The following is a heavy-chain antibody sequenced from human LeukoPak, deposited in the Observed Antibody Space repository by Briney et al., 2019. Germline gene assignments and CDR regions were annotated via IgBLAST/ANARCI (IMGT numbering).Heavy chain of an antibody. Sequence: GGSLRLSCAASGLTFSRYWMHWVRQAPGKGLVWVSHINSDGSSTSYADSVKGRFTISRDNAKNTLYLQMNSLRAEDTAVYYCARRFGLDAFDIWGQGTMVTASS. CDR3: ARRFGLDAFDI. D-gene: IGHD3-16*01. J-gene: IGHJ3*02. CDR2: INSDGSST. CDR1: GLTFSRYW. V-gene: IGHV3-74*01.